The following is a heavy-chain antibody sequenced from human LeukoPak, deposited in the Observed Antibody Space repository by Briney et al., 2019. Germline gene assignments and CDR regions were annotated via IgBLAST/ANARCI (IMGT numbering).Heavy chain of an antibody. CDR3: AKASGWLADS. V-gene: IGHV3-30*02. D-gene: IGHD6-19*01. Sequence: PGGSPRLSCTASGFSVSNRGMHWVRLAPGKRLEWVALLRFDGLTKYYADSVKGRFTISRDDSKNTLYLQMNSLRPEDTAIYYCAKASGWLADSWGQGTLVTVSS. CDR1: GFSVSNRG. J-gene: IGHJ4*02. CDR2: LRFDGLTK.